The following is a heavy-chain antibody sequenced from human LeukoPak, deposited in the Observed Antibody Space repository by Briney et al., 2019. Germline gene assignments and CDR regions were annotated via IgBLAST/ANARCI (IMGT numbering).Heavy chain of an antibody. CDR2: INPNSGGT. Sequence: ASVKVSCKASGYTFTSYYMHWVRQAPGQGLEWMGWINPNSGGTNYAQKFQGWVTMTRDTSISTAYMELSRLRSDDTAVYYCARGVVVVATNPYYYGMDVWGQGTTVTVSS. CDR1: GYTFTSYY. D-gene: IGHD2-15*01. CDR3: ARGVVVVATNPYYYGMDV. J-gene: IGHJ6*02. V-gene: IGHV1-2*04.